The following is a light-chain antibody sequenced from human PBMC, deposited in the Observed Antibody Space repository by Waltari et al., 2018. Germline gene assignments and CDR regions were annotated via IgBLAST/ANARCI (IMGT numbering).Light chain of an antibody. V-gene: IGKV3-15*01. Sequence: CRAGQSISNTLAGYQENPGQAPRLLVYVTSARATGVPARFSGSGSGTELTLPINSLQSEDLAVYYCQQYSDWPPGTFGPGTKVDI. CDR2: VTS. J-gene: IGKJ3*01. CDR1: QSISNT. CDR3: QQYSDWPPGT.